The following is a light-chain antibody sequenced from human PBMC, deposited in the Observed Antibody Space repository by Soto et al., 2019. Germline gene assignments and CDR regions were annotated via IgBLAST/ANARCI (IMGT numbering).Light chain of an antibody. J-gene: IGKJ1*01. CDR2: GAS. CDR1: QSVSSSY. CDR3: QQDGSSPQT. Sequence: EIVLTQSPATLSLSLGERARLSCRASQSVSSSYLAWYQQKPGQAPRLLIYGASSRATGIPDRFSGSGSGTDFTLTISSLEPEDFAAYYCQQDGSSPQTFGQGTKVDIK. V-gene: IGKV3-20*01.